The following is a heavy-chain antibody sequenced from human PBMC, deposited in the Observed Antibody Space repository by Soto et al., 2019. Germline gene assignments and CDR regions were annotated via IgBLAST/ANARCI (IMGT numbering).Heavy chain of an antibody. J-gene: IGHJ4*02. CDR3: ARGSNVLDY. V-gene: IGHV1-18*01. D-gene: IGHD3-16*01. CDR1: GYTFTSSG. Sequence: GASVKVSCKASGYTFTSSGMSWGRPAPGQGLEWMGWISAYNGNSNYAQKLQGRVTMTTDTSTSTAYMELRSLRSDDTAVYYCARGSNVLDYWGQGTLVTVSS. CDR2: ISAYNGNS.